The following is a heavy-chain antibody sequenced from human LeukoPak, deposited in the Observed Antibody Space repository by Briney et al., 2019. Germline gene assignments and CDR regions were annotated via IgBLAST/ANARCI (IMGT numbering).Heavy chain of an antibody. V-gene: IGHV4-59*01. J-gene: IGHJ4*02. Sequence: PSETLSLTCTVSGGSISSYYWSWIRLPPGRGLEWIGYIYYTGATYYNPSLKSRVTISLDTSKNQFSPKLSSVTAADAAVYYCARAGCSYGTGYYFDYWGQGALVTVSS. CDR1: GGSISSYY. D-gene: IGHD5-18*01. CDR2: IYYTGAT. CDR3: ARAGCSYGTGYYFDY.